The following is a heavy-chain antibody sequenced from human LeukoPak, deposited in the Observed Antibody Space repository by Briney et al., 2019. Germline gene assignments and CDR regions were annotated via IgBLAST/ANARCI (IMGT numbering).Heavy chain of an antibody. CDR1: GFTFSSYA. J-gene: IGHJ4*02. Sequence: PGRSLRLSCAASGFTFSSYAMIWVRQAPGKGLEWVSYISGSGNKIYYADSVKGRFTISRDNARNSLYLQMNSLRVEDTALYYCARESGLGVISPYSDFWGQGTLVTVSP. CDR3: ARESGLGVISPYSDF. CDR2: ISGSGNKI. D-gene: IGHD2-21*01. V-gene: IGHV3-48*03.